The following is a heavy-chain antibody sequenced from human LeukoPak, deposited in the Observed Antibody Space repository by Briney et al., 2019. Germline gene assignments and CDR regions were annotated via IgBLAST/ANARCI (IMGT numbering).Heavy chain of an antibody. J-gene: IGHJ3*02. Sequence: GGSLRLSCAASGFTFDDYAMHWVRQAPGKGLEWVSGISWNSGSIGYADSVKGRFTISRDNAKNSLYLQMNSLRAEDTALYYCAKDRLWELLSNAFDIWGQGTMVTVSS. D-gene: IGHD1-26*01. CDR1: GFTFDDYA. CDR2: ISWNSGSI. V-gene: IGHV3-9*01. CDR3: AKDRLWELLSNAFDI.